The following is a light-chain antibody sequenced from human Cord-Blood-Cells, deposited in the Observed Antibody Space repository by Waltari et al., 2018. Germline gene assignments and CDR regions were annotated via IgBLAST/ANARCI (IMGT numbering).Light chain of an antibody. CDR3: SSYTSSSTGFYV. Sequence: QSALTQPASVSGSPGQSITISCTGTSSDVGGYNYVSWYQQHPGKAPKLMIYDVSNRPSGVSNRFSGSKSGNTASLTIYGLQAEDEADYYCSSYTSSSTGFYVFGTGTKVTVL. J-gene: IGLJ1*01. CDR2: DVS. CDR1: SSDVGGYNY. V-gene: IGLV2-14*01.